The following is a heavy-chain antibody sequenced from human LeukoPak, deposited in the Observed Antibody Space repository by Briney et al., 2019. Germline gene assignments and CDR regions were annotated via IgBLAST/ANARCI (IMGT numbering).Heavy chain of an antibody. Sequence: GGSLRLSCAASGFSVSNNYMSWVRQAPGKGLEWVSVIYSGGSTFYADSVKGRFTISRDNSKNTLYLQMNSLRAEDTAVYYCARRVRGQYGDYPNNWYFDLWGRGTLVTVSS. J-gene: IGHJ2*01. V-gene: IGHV3-66*01. D-gene: IGHD4-17*01. CDR3: ARRVRGQYGDYPNNWYFDL. CDR1: GFSVSNNY. CDR2: IYSGGST.